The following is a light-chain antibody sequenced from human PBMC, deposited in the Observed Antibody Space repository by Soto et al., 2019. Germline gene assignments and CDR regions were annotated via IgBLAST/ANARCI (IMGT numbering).Light chain of an antibody. CDR2: DVT. Sequence: QSVLTQLRSVSGSPGHSVTISCTGSYSDVGTFSFVSWYPQYPGKGPKLIIYDVTERPSGVPDRFSGSKSGNTASLTISGLQAEDEADYYCCSYAGSYTQIFGSGTKVTGL. CDR1: YSDVGTFSF. J-gene: IGLJ1*01. CDR3: CSYAGSYTQI. V-gene: IGLV2-11*01.